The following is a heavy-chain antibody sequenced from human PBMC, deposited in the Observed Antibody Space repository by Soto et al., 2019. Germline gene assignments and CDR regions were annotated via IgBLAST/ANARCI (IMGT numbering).Heavy chain of an antibody. Sequence: QVKLVESGGGVVQPGRSLRLSCAASGFTFSNYGMHWVRQAPGKGLEWMAVICNDGSNKYYADSVKGRFTIARDHSKNTLYLQMNSLRAEDTAVYYCARDDVKTTVTTIDYWGEGTMVIVS. CDR2: ICNDGSNK. CDR1: GFTFSNYG. V-gene: IGHV3-33*01. J-gene: IGHJ4*02. CDR3: ARDDVKTTVTTIDY. D-gene: IGHD4-17*01.